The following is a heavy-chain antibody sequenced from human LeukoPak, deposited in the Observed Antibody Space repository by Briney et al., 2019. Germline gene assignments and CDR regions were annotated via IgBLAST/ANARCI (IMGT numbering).Heavy chain of an antibody. V-gene: IGHV3-21*01. J-gene: IGHJ4*02. CDR2: ISSSSSYI. CDR1: GFTFSSYS. Sequence: GGSLRLFCAASGFTFSSYSMNWVRQAPGKGLEWVSSISSSSSYIYYADSVKGRFTISRDNAKNSLYLQMNSLRAEDTAVHYCAREVGATYYFDYWGQGTLVTVSS. CDR3: AREVGATYYFDY. D-gene: IGHD1-26*01.